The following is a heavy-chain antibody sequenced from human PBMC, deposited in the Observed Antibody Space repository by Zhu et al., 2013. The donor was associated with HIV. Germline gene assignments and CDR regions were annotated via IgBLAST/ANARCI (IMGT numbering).Heavy chain of an antibody. Sequence: QVQVVQSGAEVKKPGASVKVSCKTSGYSFTGYFIHWVRQAPGQGLEWMGWINPKTGATHYAQKFQGRVTMTGDTSITTTYMQLNRLRSDDTAVYYCARVAGRKDYYDNSGYCDFRGQGTLVTVSS. V-gene: IGHV1-2*02. CDR2: INPKTGAT. CDR1: GYSFTGYF. D-gene: IGHD3-22*01. CDR3: ARVAGRKDYYDNSGYCDF. J-gene: IGHJ4*02.